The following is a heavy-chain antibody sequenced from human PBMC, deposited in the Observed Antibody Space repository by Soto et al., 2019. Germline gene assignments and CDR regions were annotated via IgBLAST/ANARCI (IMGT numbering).Heavy chain of an antibody. V-gene: IGHV3-30*18. CDR2: ISYDGSNK. D-gene: IGHD5-12*01. Sequence: GGSLRLSCAASGFTFSSYGMHWVRQAPGKGLEWVAVISYDGSNKYYADSVKGRFTISRDNSKNTLYLQMNSLRAEDTAVYYCAKGGMEMATRPYYYYYGMDVWGQGTTVTVSS. J-gene: IGHJ6*02. CDR3: AKGGMEMATRPYYYYYGMDV. CDR1: GFTFSSYG.